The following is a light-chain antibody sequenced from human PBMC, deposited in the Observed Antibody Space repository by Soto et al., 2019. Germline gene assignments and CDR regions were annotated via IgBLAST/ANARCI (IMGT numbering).Light chain of an antibody. CDR3: QRYGSSSLS. CDR1: QSLSSTY. J-gene: IGKJ4*01. Sequence: EIVLTQSPGTLSLSPGERATLFCRASQSLSSTYLAWYQQRPGQAPRLLIFGASNRATGIPDRFRGSGSGTDFTHTISRLEPGDFAVYYCQRYGSSSLSFGGGTRVEI. CDR2: GAS. V-gene: IGKV3-20*01.